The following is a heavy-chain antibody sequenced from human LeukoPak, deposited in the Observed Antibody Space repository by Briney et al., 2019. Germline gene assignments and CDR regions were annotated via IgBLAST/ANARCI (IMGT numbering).Heavy chain of an antibody. J-gene: IGHJ2*01. CDR1: GCSISSYY. CDR2: IYYSGST. CDR3: AREKEDQFLWYSDL. V-gene: IGHV4-59*01. D-gene: IGHD2-2*01. Sequence: KPSETLSLTCTVSGCSISSYYWSWIRQPPGKGLEWIGYIYYSGSTNYNPSLKSRGTTSLYTSKNKLPLMLSSLTRAEAAVVYCAREKEDQFLWYSDLWGRGSLVTVSS.